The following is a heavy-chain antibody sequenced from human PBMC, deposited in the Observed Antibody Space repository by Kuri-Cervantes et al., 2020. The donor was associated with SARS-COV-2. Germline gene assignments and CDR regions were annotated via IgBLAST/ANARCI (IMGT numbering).Heavy chain of an antibody. Sequence: SGPTLVKPTETLTLTCTVSGFSLSNARMGVSWIRQPPGKALEWLAHIFSNDEKSYSTSLKSRLTISKDTSKSQVVLTMTNMDPVDTATYYCARQTKSIFGVVIDYWGQGTLVTVSS. CDR2: IFSNDEK. CDR3: ARQTKSIFGVVIDY. V-gene: IGHV2-26*01. D-gene: IGHD3-3*01. J-gene: IGHJ4*02. CDR1: GFSLSNARMG.